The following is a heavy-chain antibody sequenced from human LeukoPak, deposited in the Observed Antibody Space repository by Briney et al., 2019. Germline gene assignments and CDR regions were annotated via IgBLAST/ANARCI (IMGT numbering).Heavy chain of an antibody. V-gene: IGHV2-5*01. J-gene: IGHJ5*02. CDR3: AHSSSGWDWFDP. CDR2: IYWNDDK. Sequence: SGPTLVNPTQTLTRTCTFSGFSLSTSGVGVGWVRQPPGKALEWLALIYWNDDKRYSPSLKSRLTITKDTSKNQVVLTMTNKDPVDIATYYCAHSSSGWDWFDPWGQGTLVTVSS. CDR1: GFSLSTSGVG. D-gene: IGHD1-26*01.